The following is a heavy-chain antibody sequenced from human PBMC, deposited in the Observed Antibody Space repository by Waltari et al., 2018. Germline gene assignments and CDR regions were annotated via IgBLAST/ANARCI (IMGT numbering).Heavy chain of an antibody. CDR3: ARHVRPGIAVAGTDY. J-gene: IGHJ4*02. CDR2: IYYSGST. Sequence: QLQLQESGPGLVKPSETLSLTCTVSGGSISSSSYYWGWIRQPPGKGLEWIGSIYYSGSTDYNPSLKSRVTISVDTSKNQFSLKLSSVTAADTAVYYCARHVRPGIAVAGTDYWGQGTLVTVSS. CDR1: GGSISSSSYY. D-gene: IGHD6-19*01. V-gene: IGHV4-39*01.